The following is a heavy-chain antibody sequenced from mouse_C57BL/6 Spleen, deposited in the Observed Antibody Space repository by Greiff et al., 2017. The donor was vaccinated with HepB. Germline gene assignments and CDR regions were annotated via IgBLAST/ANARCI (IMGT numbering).Heavy chain of an antibody. D-gene: IGHD1-1*01. CDR3: ARQRDYYGSSYVGYFDV. CDR1: GFTFSSYG. CDR2: ISSGGSYT. J-gene: IGHJ1*03. Sequence: EVQLQESGGDLVKPGGSLKLSCAASGFTFSSYGMSWVRQTPDKRLEWVATISSGGSYTYYPDSVKGRFTISRDNAKNTLYLQMSSLKSEDTAMYYCARQRDYYGSSYVGYFDVWGTGTTVTVSS. V-gene: IGHV5-6*01.